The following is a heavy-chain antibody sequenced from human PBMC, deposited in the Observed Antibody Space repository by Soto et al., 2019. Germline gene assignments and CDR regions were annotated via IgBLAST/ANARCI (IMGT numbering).Heavy chain of an antibody. CDR3: ARGDAAADFWFDP. CDR1: GGSISSGDYY. D-gene: IGHD6-13*01. V-gene: IGHV4-30-4*01. J-gene: IGHJ5*02. CDR2: IYYSGGT. Sequence: QVQLQESGPGLVKPSQTLSLTCTVSGGSISSGDYYWSWIRQPPGKGLEWIGYIYYSGGTYYNPSLKSRVTISVDTSKNQFSLKLSSVTAADTAVYYCARGDAAADFWFDPWGQGTLVTVSS.